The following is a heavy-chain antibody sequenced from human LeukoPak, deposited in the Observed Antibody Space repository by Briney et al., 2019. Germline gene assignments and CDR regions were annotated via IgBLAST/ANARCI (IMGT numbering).Heavy chain of an antibody. CDR2: INRDGSRT. CDR1: GFSLDDYA. D-gene: IGHD2-8*01. CDR3: AKDMCRGTCTWSFDY. V-gene: IGHV3-43D*03. Sequence: GGSLRLSCVASGFSLDDYAMHWVRQGPGKGLEWVSLINRDGSRTYYADSVKGRFTISRDSSKNSLYLQMNSLRAEDTALYYCAKDMCRGTCTWSFDYWGQGTLVTVSS. J-gene: IGHJ4*02.